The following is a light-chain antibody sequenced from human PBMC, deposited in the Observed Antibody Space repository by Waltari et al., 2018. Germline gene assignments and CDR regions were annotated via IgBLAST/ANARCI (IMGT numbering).Light chain of an antibody. V-gene: IGKV3-11*01. J-gene: IGKJ4*01. CDR2: DAS. CDR3: QQRTKWVT. Sequence: EIVLTQSPATLSLSPGERATLSCRASQTVSRYLAWYQQKPGQTPRLLIYDASNRATGIPARFSGSGSGTDFTLTISSLEPEDFAVYYCQQRTKWVTFGGGTTLDIK. CDR1: QTVSRY.